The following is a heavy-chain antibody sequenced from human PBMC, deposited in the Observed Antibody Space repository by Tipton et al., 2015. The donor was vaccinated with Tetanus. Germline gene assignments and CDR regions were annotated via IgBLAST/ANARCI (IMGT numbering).Heavy chain of an antibody. CDR3: ARDLRNYYDSSGYSDY. D-gene: IGHD3-22*01. Sequence: SLRLSCAASGFTFSSYWMHWVRQAPGKGLVWVSRVSGDGSITGYVDSVRDRFTISRDNAENTLYLQMNSLRAEDTAVYYCARDLRNYYDSSGYSDYWGQGTLVTVSS. CDR2: VSGDGSIT. J-gene: IGHJ4*02. V-gene: IGHV3-74*01. CDR1: GFTFSSYW.